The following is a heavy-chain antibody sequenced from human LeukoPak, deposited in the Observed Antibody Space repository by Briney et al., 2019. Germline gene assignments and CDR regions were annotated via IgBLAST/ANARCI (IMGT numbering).Heavy chain of an antibody. Sequence: GRTLRLSCAASGVTFSSYGMHWVRQAPGKGLEWVTFIPYDGRNQYFADSVKGRFTISRDISKNTLHLQMNSLRTEDTAVYYCAKDGTIFGVTYLDSWGQGTLVTVSS. CDR2: IPYDGRNQ. V-gene: IGHV3-30*02. CDR1: GVTFSSYG. D-gene: IGHD3-3*01. J-gene: IGHJ4*02. CDR3: AKDGTIFGVTYLDS.